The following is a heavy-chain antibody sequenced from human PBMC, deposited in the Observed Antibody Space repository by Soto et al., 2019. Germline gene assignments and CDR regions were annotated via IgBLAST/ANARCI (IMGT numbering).Heavy chain of an antibody. CDR3: ARHGSY. CDR1: GVSISSSSYY. CDR2: IYFSGST. Sequence: SETVSLTCTVSGVSISSSSYYWGWIRQTPGKGLEWIGTIYFSGSTYYNPSLKSRVTISVDRSKNQFSLNLTSVTAADTALYYCARHGSYWGPGTLVTVSS. J-gene: IGHJ4*02. V-gene: IGHV4-39*01.